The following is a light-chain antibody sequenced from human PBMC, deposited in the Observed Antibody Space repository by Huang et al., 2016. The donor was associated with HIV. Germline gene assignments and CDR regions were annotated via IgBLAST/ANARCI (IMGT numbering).Light chain of an antibody. CDR1: QSVSSN. Sequence: EIVMTQSPATLSVSPGERATLSCRASQSVSSNLAWYQQKPGQAPRRLIYAASTRATGIPARFSGSGSGTEFTLTISSLQSEDFAVYYCQQYNNWPRTFGQGTKVEI. J-gene: IGKJ1*01. V-gene: IGKV3-15*01. CDR2: AAS. CDR3: QQYNNWPRT.